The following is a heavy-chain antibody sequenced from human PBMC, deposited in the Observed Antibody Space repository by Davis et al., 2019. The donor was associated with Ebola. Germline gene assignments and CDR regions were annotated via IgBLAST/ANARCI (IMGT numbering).Heavy chain of an antibody. V-gene: IGHV3-21*01. Sequence: PGGSLRLSCAVSGFTSSTYGMNWVRQAPGKGLEWVSSITGSSSHIYYADSVQGRFTISRDNAKNSLYLQMNSLRDEDTAVYYCARDPRVPMVRGAASFDYWGQGTLVTVSS. CDR2: ITGSSSHI. CDR3: ARDPRVPMVRGAASFDY. D-gene: IGHD3-10*01. CDR1: GFTSSTYG. J-gene: IGHJ4*02.